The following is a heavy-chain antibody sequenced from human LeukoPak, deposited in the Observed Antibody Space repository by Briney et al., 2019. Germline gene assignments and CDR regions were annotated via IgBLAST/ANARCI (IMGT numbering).Heavy chain of an antibody. CDR3: ARDDFSGETFYYHGMDV. J-gene: IGHJ6*02. D-gene: IGHD3-3*01. CDR2: ISGSGGST. CDR1: GFTFSSYA. Sequence: GGSLRLSCAASGFTFSSYAMSWVRQAPGKGLEWVSAISGSGGSTYYADSVKGRFTISRDNFKNTLYLQMGSLRAEDMAIYYCARDDFSGETFYYHGMDVWGQGTTVTVSS. V-gene: IGHV3-23*01.